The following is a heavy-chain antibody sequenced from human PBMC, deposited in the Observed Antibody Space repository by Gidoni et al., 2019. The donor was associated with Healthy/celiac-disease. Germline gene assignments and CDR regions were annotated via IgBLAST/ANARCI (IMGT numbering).Heavy chain of an antibody. Sequence: QVQLQQWGAGLLKPSATLSLTCAVYGGSFSGYSWSWSRQPPGKGLEWIGEINHSGSTNYNPSLKSRVTISVDTSKNQFSLKLSSVTAADTAVYYCARRKERGGGVVLITLSYFDYWGQGTLVTVSS. CDR1: GGSFSGYS. CDR3: ARRKERGGGVVLITLSYFDY. V-gene: IGHV4-34*01. J-gene: IGHJ4*02. CDR2: INHSGST. D-gene: IGHD3-22*01.